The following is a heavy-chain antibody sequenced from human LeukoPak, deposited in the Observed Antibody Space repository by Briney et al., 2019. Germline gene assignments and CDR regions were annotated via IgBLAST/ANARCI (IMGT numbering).Heavy chain of an antibody. CDR3: ARDPDFSSGWYFDY. J-gene: IGHJ4*02. CDR2: IKQDGSEK. D-gene: IGHD6-19*01. CDR1: GFTFSSYW. Sequence: GGSLRLSCAASGFTFSSYWMSWVRQAPGKGLEWVANIKQDGSEKYYVDSVKGRFTISRDNAKNSLYLQMNSLRAEDTAVYYCARDPDFSSGWYFDYWGQGTLVTVSS. V-gene: IGHV3-7*01.